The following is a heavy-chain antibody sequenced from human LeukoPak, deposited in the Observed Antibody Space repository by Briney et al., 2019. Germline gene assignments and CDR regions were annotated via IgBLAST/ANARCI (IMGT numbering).Heavy chain of an antibody. D-gene: IGHD2-15*01. CDR1: GDSISSNNYY. CDR3: ARIILCRGGSCLDY. Sequence: PSETLSLTCTVSGDSISSNNYYWGWVRQPPGKGLEWIGSMFYGGSTYYNPSLKSRVTISVDTSKNQFSLKLSSVTAADTAVYYCARIILCRGGSCLDYWGQGTLVTVSS. J-gene: IGHJ4*02. V-gene: IGHV4-39*01. CDR2: MFYGGST.